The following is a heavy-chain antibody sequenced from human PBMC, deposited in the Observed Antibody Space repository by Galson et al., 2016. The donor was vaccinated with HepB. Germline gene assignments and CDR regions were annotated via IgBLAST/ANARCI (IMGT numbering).Heavy chain of an antibody. D-gene: IGHD3/OR15-3a*01. Sequence: SLRLSCAASGFFFSNYYMGWIRHSPGKGLEWVSYISGSRTTMDYADSVKGRFTISRDNGKNSLFLHMNSLRAEDTAVYYCATCHFYWTGYAYRDGLDVWGQGTTVTVSS. J-gene: IGHJ6*02. CDR2: ISGSRTTM. CDR3: ATCHFYWTGYAYRDGLDV. CDR1: GFFFSNYY. V-gene: IGHV3-11*01.